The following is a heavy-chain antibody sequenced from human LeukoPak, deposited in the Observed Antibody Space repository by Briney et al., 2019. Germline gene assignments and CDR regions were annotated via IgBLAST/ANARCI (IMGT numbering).Heavy chain of an antibody. J-gene: IGHJ4*02. V-gene: IGHV5-51*01. CDR1: AYSSTSYC. CDR3: ASGHQVDPDY. CDR2: IYPGDSDT. D-gene: IGHD2-2*01. Sequence: GESLKISCKASAYSSTSYCIGCLRQMPAKNLEWLGIIYPGDSDTSYSPSFQGQVTISADKSISTAYLQWSSLKASDTAMYYCASGHQVDPDYWGQGTLVSVSS.